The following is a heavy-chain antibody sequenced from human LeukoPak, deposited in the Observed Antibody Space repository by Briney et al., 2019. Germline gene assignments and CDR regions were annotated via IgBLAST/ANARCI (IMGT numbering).Heavy chain of an antibody. V-gene: IGHV3-33*01. Sequence: GGSLRLSCAASGFTLSGYGMHWVRQAPGKGLEWVALIWYDGTNENYADSVKGRFTISRDNSKNTLYLQMNSLRAEDTAVYYCAREGYYYQSSGYNPFDYWGQGTLVTVSS. CDR3: AREGYYYQSSGYNPFDY. J-gene: IGHJ4*02. CDR2: IWYDGTNE. D-gene: IGHD3-22*01. CDR1: GFTLSGYG.